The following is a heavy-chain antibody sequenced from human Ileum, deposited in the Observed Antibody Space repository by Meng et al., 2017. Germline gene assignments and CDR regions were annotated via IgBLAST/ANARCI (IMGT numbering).Heavy chain of an antibody. CDR3: ASLRYNWNYSADY. J-gene: IGHJ4*02. CDR2: IYHSGST. V-gene: IGHV4-4*02. Sequence: VQLKEAGPGLVKPSGTLSLTCAVAGGSISSSNWWSWVRQPPGKGLEWIGEIYHSGSTNYNPSLKSRVTISVDKSKNQFSLKLSSVTAADTAVYYCASLRYNWNYSADYWGQGTLVTVSS. CDR1: GGSISSSNW. D-gene: IGHD1-7*01.